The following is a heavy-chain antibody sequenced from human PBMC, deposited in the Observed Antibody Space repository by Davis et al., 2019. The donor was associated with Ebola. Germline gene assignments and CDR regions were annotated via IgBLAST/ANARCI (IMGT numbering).Heavy chain of an antibody. CDR2: IYSGGST. D-gene: IGHD2-15*01. J-gene: IGHJ4*02. V-gene: IGHV3-53*01. Sequence: PGGSLRLSCAASGFTFSNAWMSWVRQAPGKGLEWVSDIYSGGSTYYADSVRGRFTISRDNSKNTLYLQMNSLRAEDTAVYYCARGRYCSGGSCYGFDHWGQGTLVTVSS. CDR1: GFTFSNAW. CDR3: ARGRYCSGGSCYGFDH.